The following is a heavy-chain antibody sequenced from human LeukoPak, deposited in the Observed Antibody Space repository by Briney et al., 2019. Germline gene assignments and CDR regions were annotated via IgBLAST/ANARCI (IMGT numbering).Heavy chain of an antibody. CDR1: GYTFTGYY. D-gene: IGHD1-14*01. CDR3: ARLPYNSAEYFQH. J-gene: IGHJ1*01. V-gene: IGHV1-2*02. CDR2: INPNSGGT. Sequence: ASVKVSCKASGYTFTGYYMHWVRQAPGQELEWMGWINPNSGGTNYAQKFQGRVTMTRDTSISTAYMELSRLRSDDTAVYYCARLPYNSAEYFQHWGQGTLVTVSS.